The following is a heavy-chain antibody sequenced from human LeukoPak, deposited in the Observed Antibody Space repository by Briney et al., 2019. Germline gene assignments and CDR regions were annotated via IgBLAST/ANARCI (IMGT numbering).Heavy chain of an antibody. V-gene: IGHV1-46*01. CDR3: ARNYYDSSGQPLLDY. D-gene: IGHD3-22*01. J-gene: IGHJ4*02. CDR1: GYTFTSYY. Sequence: ASVKVSCKASGYTFTSYYMHWVRQAPGQGLEWMGIINPSGGSTSYAQKFQGRVTMTRDTSTRTVYMELSSLRSEDTAVYYCARNYYDSSGQPLLDYWGQGTLVTVSS. CDR2: INPSGGST.